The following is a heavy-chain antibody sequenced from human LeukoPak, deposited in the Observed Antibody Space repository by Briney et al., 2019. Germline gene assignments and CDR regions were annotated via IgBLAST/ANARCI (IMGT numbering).Heavy chain of an antibody. V-gene: IGHV4-59*01. Sequence: SETLSLTCTVSGGSISSYYWSWIRQPPGKGLEWIGYIYYSGSTNYNPSLKSRVTISVDTSKNQFSLKLSSVTAADTAVYYCARVSSGSYYEDFDYWGQGTLVTVSS. J-gene: IGHJ4*02. CDR3: ARVSSGSYYEDFDY. CDR1: GGSISSYY. D-gene: IGHD3-10*01. CDR2: IYYSGST.